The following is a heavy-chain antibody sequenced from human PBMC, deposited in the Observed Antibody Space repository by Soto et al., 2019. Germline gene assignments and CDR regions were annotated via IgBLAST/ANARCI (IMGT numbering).Heavy chain of an antibody. CDR1: GFRFRDYW. Sequence: GGSLRLSCAVSGFRFRDYWMSWVRQAPGKGLEWVANIKQDESDKYYVDSVKGRFTISRDNAKNALYLQMNSLRVEDTAVYYCAAYCYTMTCTHFHGYSWGQGTQVTVS. D-gene: IGHD3-16*02. J-gene: IGHJ5*02. V-gene: IGHV3-7*03. CDR3: AAYCYTMTCTHFHGYS. CDR2: IKQDESDK.